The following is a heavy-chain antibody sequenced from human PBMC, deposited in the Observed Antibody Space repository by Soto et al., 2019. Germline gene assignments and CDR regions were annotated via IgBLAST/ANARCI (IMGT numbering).Heavy chain of an antibody. CDR3: ARGLLRTYLQPEATKGGFDV. J-gene: IGHJ3*01. V-gene: IGHV4-34*01. CDR2: INHSGSS. Sequence: QVQLQQWGAGLLKPSETLSLTCAVNDGPFNGYYWSWIRQAPGKGLEWIGEINHSGSSDYNPSLGSRVAISVDTSKKQFSLTLTSVTAADTAVYYCARGLLRTYLQPEATKGGFDVWGQGTMVTVSS. CDR1: DGPFNGYY. D-gene: IGHD5-18*01.